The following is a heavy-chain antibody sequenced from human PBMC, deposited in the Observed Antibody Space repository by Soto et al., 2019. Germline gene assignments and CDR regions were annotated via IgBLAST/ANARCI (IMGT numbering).Heavy chain of an antibody. CDR3: ARDLGIAAAPGNRFDP. Sequence: SETLSLTCTVSGGSISSYYWSWIRQPPGKGLEWIGYIYYSGSTNYNPSLKSRVTISVDTSKNQFSLKLSSVTAADTAVYYCARDLGIAAAPGNRFDPWGQGTLVT. CDR2: IYYSGST. J-gene: IGHJ5*02. CDR1: GGSISSYY. V-gene: IGHV4-59*01. D-gene: IGHD6-13*01.